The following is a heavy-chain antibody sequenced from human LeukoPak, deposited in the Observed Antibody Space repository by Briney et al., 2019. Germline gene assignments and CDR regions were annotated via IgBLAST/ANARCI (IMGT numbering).Heavy chain of an antibody. CDR2: IYYSGST. J-gene: IGHJ3*02. CDR3: AREGADAFDI. V-gene: IGHV4-59*01. CDR1: GGSISSYY. D-gene: IGHD1-26*01. Sequence: SETLSLTCTVSGGSISSYYWSWIRQPPGKGLEWIGYIYYSGSTNYNPSLKSRVTISADTSKNQFSLKLSSVTAADTAVYYCAREGADAFDIWGQGTMVTVSS.